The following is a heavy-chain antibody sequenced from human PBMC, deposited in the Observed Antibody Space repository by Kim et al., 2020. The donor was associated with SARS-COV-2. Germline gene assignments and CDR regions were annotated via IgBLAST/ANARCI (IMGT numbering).Heavy chain of an antibody. D-gene: IGHD3-9*01. Sequence: ASVKVSCKVSGYTLTELSMHWVRQAPGKGLEWMGGFDPEDGETIYAQKFQGRVTMTEDTPTDTAYMELSSLRSEDTAVYYCATFPRYFDWFVIRSWGQGTLVTVSS. J-gene: IGHJ5*02. V-gene: IGHV1-24*01. CDR1: GYTLTELS. CDR2: FDPEDGET. CDR3: ATFPRYFDWFVIRS.